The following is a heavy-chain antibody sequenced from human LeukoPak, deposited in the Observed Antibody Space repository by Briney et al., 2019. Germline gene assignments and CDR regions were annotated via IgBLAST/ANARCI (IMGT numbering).Heavy chain of an antibody. Sequence: GGTLRLSCAASGFTFSSYGMSWVRQAPGKGLEWVSAISGSGGSTYYADSVKGRFTISRDNSKNTLYLQMNSLRAEDTAVYYCARDFWFGESGAGGYFDSWGQGTLVTVSS. CDR1: GFTFSSYG. V-gene: IGHV3-23*01. J-gene: IGHJ4*02. CDR3: ARDFWFGESGAGGYFDS. CDR2: ISGSGGST. D-gene: IGHD3-10*01.